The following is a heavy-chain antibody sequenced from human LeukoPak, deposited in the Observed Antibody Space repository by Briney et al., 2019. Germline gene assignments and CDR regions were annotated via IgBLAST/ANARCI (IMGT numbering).Heavy chain of an antibody. CDR1: GFTFSNYA. D-gene: IGHD4-23*01. Sequence: PGGSLRLSCEASGFTFSNYAMSWVRQAPGKGLAWVSVISSSADSTYYADSVKGRFTISRDNSKNTLYLQMNNLRAEDTAVYYCAKPLEKYTYGGNFDYWGQGLLVTVSS. V-gene: IGHV3-23*01. J-gene: IGHJ4*02. CDR2: ISSSADST. CDR3: AKPLEKYTYGGNFDY.